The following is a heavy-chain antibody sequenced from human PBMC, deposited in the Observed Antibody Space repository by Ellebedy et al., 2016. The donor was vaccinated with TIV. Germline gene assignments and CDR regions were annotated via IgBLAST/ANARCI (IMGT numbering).Heavy chain of an antibody. CDR1: GYTLTEFS. J-gene: IGHJ3*02. D-gene: IGHD3-22*01. V-gene: IGHV1-24*01. CDR2: FDPEDGDT. CDR3: AVTMIVVGGDAFDI. Sequence: AASVKVSCKVFGYTLTEFSIHWVRQAPGKGLEWMGGFDPEDGDTIYAQKFQGKVTMTEDTSTDPAYMELSSLRSEDTAVYYCAVTMIVVGGDAFDIWGQGTLVTVSS.